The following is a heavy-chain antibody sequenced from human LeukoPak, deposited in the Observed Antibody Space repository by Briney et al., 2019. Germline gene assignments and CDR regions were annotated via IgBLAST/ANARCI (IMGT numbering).Heavy chain of an antibody. CDR3: ARLTPYSGSPLGDY. Sequence: SETLSPTCNVSGASISSSNYYWGWIRQPPGKGLEWFGSISYSGSTYYNPSLKSRVTISVDTSKNQFSLKLSSVTAADTAVYYCARLTPYSGSPLGDYWGQGTLVTVSS. J-gene: IGHJ4*02. D-gene: IGHD1-26*01. CDR2: ISYSGST. CDR1: GASISSSNYY. V-gene: IGHV4-39*01.